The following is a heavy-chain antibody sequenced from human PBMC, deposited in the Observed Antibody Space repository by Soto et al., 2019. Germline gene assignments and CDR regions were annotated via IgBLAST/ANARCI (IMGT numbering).Heavy chain of an antibody. CDR2: IKSKTDGGTT. V-gene: IGHV3-15*07. J-gene: IGHJ6*02. CDR1: GFTFSNAW. Sequence: EVQLVESGGGLVKPGGSLRLSCAASGFTFSNAWMNWVRQAPGKGLEWVGRIKSKTDGGTTDYAAPVKGRFTISRDDSKNTLYLQMNSLKTEDTAVYYCTTDSSYHGIAATVPSVDVWGQGTTVTVSS. CDR3: TTDSSYHGIAATVPSVDV. D-gene: IGHD6-13*01.